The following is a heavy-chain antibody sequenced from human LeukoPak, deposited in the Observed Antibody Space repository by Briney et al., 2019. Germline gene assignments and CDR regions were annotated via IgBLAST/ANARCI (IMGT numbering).Heavy chain of an antibody. CDR3: APLVGFSLYY. D-gene: IGHD1-26*01. J-gene: IGHJ4*02. V-gene: IGHV3-15*04. CDR2: IAVRSDGGTT. Sequence: PGGSLRLSCAASGFTFSYAWMTWVRQGPGKGLEWVGHIAVRSDGGTTDYAAPVKGRFTISRGDSKSTLYLQMDSLQTEDTAVYYCAPLVGFSLYYWGQGTLVTVSS. CDR1: GFTFSYAW.